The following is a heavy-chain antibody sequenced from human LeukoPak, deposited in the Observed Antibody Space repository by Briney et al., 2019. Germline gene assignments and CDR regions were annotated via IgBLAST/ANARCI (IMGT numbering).Heavy chain of an antibody. V-gene: IGHV1-8*03. CDR1: GYTFTGYF. Sequence: GASVKVSCKASGYTFTGYFMHWVRQATGQGLEWMGWMNPNSGNTGYAQKFQGRVTITRNTSISTAYMELSSLRSEDTAVYYCARAATLFPTYYMDVWGKGTTVTVSS. CDR3: ARAATLFPTYYMDV. CDR2: MNPNSGNT. J-gene: IGHJ6*03.